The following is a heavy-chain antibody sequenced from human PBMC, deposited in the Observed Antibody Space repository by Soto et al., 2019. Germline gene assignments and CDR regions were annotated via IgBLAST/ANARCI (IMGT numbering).Heavy chain of an antibody. D-gene: IGHD3-22*01. CDR3: ARTYYYDSSGSPGYFDY. V-gene: IGHV1-2*04. CDR1: GYTFTGYY. J-gene: IGHJ4*02. CDR2: INPNSGGT. Sequence: ASVKVSCKASGYTFTGYYMHWVRQAPGQGREWMGWINPNSGGTNYAQKFQGWVTMTRDTSISTAYMELSRLRSDDTAVYYCARTYYYDSSGSPGYFDYWGQGTLVTVSS.